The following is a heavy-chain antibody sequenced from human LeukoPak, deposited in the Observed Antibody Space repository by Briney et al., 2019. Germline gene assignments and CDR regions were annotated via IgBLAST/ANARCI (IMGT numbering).Heavy chain of an antibody. CDR2: ITSGGRST. J-gene: IGHJ6*04. Sequence: GGSLRLSCAASGFIFNTYAMSWVRQAPGKGLEWVSMITSGGRSTYYADSVQGRFTISRDNSRNTVCLQMDSLTAEDTAVYYCARDSIYCRGTTCLLMDVWGKGTTVTVSS. V-gene: IGHV3-23*01. CDR3: ARDSIYCRGTTCLLMDV. CDR1: GFIFNTYA. D-gene: IGHD1-7*01.